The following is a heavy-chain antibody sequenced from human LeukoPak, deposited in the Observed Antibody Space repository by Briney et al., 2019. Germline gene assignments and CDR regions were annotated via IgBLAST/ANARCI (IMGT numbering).Heavy chain of an antibody. CDR2: ISGSGGST. Sequence: GGSLRLSCTASGFTFSSYAMSWVRQAPGKGLEWVSAISGSGGSTYYADSVKGRLTTSRDNSKNTLYLQMNSLRAEDTAVYYCAKDDYYDSSGYYYGGYWGQGTLVTVSS. D-gene: IGHD3-22*01. J-gene: IGHJ4*02. CDR1: GFTFSSYA. V-gene: IGHV3-23*01. CDR3: AKDDYYDSSGYYYGGY.